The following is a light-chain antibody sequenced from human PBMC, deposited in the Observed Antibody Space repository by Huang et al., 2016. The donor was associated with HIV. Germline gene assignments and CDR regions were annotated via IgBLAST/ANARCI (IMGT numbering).Light chain of an antibody. CDR1: QTINNY. V-gene: IGKV1-39*01. CDR2: ASS. CDR3: QQTYSAVT. J-gene: IGKJ1*01. Sequence: DIQMTQSPSSLSASVGDRVTITCRASQTINNYLNWYHQKPGKAPKLLIYASSSLQSGVPSRFSGSGSGTEFTLTISSLQLEDFATYYCQQTYSAVTFGQGTKVEIK.